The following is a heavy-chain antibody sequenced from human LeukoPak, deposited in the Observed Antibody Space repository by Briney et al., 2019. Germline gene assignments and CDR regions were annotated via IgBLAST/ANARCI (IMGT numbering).Heavy chain of an antibody. J-gene: IGHJ4*02. D-gene: IGHD6-13*01. CDR2: ISGSGGNT. CDR1: GFTFSNYA. Sequence: GGSLRLSCAASGFTFSNYAMNWVRQAPGKGLEWVSGISGSGGNTYYADSVKGHFTISRDNSKNTLYVQMNSLRAEDTAVYYCARDIRSSWYDYWGQGTLVTVSS. V-gene: IGHV3-23*01. CDR3: ARDIRSSWYDY.